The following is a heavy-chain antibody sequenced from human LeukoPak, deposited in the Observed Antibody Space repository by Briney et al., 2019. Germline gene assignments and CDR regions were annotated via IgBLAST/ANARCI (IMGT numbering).Heavy chain of an antibody. V-gene: IGHV4-59*01. CDR2: IYYSGST. Sequence: SETLSLTCTVSGGSISSYYWSWVRQPPGKGLEWIGYIYYSGSTNYNPSLKRRVTISVDTSKNQFSLKLTSVTAAVTAVYYCARTTEGGYTYGYFYYYYMDVWGKGTTVTISS. CDR1: GGSISSYY. CDR3: ARTTEGGYTYGYFYYYYMDV. D-gene: IGHD5-18*01. J-gene: IGHJ6*03.